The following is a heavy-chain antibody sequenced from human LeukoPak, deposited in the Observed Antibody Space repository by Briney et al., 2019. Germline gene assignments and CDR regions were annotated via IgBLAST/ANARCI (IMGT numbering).Heavy chain of an antibody. J-gene: IGHJ4*02. V-gene: IGHV3-64*01. Sequence: GGSLRLSCAASGFTFSSYAMHWVRQAPGKGLEYVSAISSNGGSTYYANSVKGRFTISRDNSKNTLYLQMGSLRAEDMAVYYCARDQWELREMKWGYLDYWGQGTLVTVSS. CDR2: ISSNGGST. CDR1: GFTFSSYA. CDR3: ARDQWELREMKWGYLDY. D-gene: IGHD1-26*01.